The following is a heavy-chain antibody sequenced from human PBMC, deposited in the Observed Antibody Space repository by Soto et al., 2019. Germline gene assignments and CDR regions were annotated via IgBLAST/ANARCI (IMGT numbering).Heavy chain of an antibody. V-gene: IGHV4-34*01. Sequence: SETLSLTCAVYGGSFSGYYWSWIRQPPGKGLEWIGEINHSGSTNYNPSLKSRVTISVDTSKNQFSLKLSSVTAADTAVYYCARSPVALAGTFSGAFDIWGQGTMVTVSS. CDR2: INHSGST. CDR1: GGSFSGYY. D-gene: IGHD6-19*01. J-gene: IGHJ3*02. CDR3: ARSPVALAGTFSGAFDI.